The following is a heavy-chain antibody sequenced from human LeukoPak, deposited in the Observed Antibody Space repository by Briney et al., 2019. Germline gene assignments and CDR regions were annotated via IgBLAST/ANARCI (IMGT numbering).Heavy chain of an antibody. V-gene: IGHV3-74*01. CDR2: INPEGAGT. CDR1: GFAFSTYW. Sequence: GGSLRLSCTASGFAFSTYWMFWVRQAPGKGLVWVSQINPEGAGTTYGDPAKGRFTASRDNAKNALHLQMNSLRVDDTAVYYCERGTAITAGIDFWGQGTLVTVSS. D-gene: IGHD6-19*01. CDR3: ERGTAITAGIDF. J-gene: IGHJ4*02.